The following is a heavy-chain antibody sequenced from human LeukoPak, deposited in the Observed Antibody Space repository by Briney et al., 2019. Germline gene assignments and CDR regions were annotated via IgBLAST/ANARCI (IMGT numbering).Heavy chain of an antibody. J-gene: IGHJ4*02. CDR2: VSAYNGKT. CDR1: GYTFTTSY. D-gene: IGHD1-26*01. V-gene: IGHV1-18*01. CDR3: ARGGTYYPCIDY. Sequence: ASVRVSCKASGYTFTTSYINWVRQAPGQGLEWMGWVSAYNGKTSYAQKFHGRVTMTTDSSTNTAYMDLTSLRSDDTAVYYCARGGTYYPCIDYWGRGTQVTVSS.